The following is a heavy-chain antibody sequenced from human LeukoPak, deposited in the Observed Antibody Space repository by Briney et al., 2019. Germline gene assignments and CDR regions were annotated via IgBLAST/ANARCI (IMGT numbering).Heavy chain of an antibody. D-gene: IGHD1-7*01. Sequence: VKVSCKASGGTFSSYAISWVRQAPGQGLEWMGGIIPIFGTANYAQKFQGRVTITTDESTSTAYMELSSLRSEDTAVYYCAREPTGTTNPPGYWGQGTLVTVSS. CDR3: AREPTGTTNPPGY. J-gene: IGHJ4*02. CDR2: IIPIFGTA. V-gene: IGHV1-69*05. CDR1: GGTFSSYA.